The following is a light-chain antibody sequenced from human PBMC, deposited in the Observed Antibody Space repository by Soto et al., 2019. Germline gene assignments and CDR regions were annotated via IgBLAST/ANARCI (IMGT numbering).Light chain of an antibody. V-gene: IGKV3-15*01. CDR1: QSLSSN. CDR3: QHYNNWPPAWT. Sequence: EIVMTQSPATLSVSPGERATLSCSASQSLSSNLAWYQQKPGQAPRLLIYGASTRATGIPARFSGSGSGTEFTLTISSLQSEDFTVYYCQHYNNWPPAWTFGQGTKVDI. J-gene: IGKJ1*01. CDR2: GAS.